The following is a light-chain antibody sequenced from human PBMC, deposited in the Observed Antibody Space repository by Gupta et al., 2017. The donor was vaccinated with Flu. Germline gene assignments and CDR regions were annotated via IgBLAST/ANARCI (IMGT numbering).Light chain of an antibody. Sequence: QSVLTQPPSTSGTPGQRVTFSCSGSNSNIGINYVYWYQQLPGAAPKLIIYKSNQRPSGVPDRFSGSKSGTSASLAISGLRSEDEAEYYCATWDDSLSAVVFGGGTKLTVL. J-gene: IGLJ2*01. CDR1: NSNIGINY. V-gene: IGLV1-47*01. CDR2: KSN. CDR3: ATWDDSLSAVV.